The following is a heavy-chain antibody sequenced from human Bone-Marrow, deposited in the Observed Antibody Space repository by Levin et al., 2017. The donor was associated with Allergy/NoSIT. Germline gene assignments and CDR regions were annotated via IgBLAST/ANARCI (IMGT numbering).Heavy chain of an antibody. J-gene: IGHJ3*02. D-gene: IGHD6-19*01. CDR3: ATTHTSAWWAAFDI. Sequence: PGESLKISCQGSGYSFGSYWIAWVRHVPNKGLEWMAMIFPGDSETRYSPSFEGQVIISVDKSINAAFLFWTSLKASDTATYYCATTHTSAWWAAFDIWGQGTMVTVSS. V-gene: IGHV5-51*01. CDR1: GYSFGSYW. CDR2: IFPGDSET.